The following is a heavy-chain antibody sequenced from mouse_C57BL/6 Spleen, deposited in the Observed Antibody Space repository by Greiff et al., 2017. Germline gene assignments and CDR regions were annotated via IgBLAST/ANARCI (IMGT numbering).Heavy chain of an antibody. CDR2: SRNKANDYTT. D-gene: IGHD1-1*01. CDR1: GFTFSDFY. V-gene: IGHV7-1*01. Sequence: EVKLMESGGGLVQSGRSLRLSCAPSGFTFSDFYMEWVRQAPGKGLEWIAASRNKANDYTTEYSASVKGRFIVSRDTAQSILYLQMNALRAEDTAIYYCSRDDDYGSSPFAYWGQGTLVTVSA. CDR3: SRDDDYGSSPFAY. J-gene: IGHJ3*01.